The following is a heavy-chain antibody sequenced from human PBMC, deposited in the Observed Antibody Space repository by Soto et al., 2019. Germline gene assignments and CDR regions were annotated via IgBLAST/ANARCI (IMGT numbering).Heavy chain of an antibody. CDR1: GYGFTTYG. CDR3: ARGRYGDS. V-gene: IGHV1-18*01. Sequence: QVHLVQSGAEVKKPGASVKVSCKGSGYGFTTYGITWVRQAPGQGLEWMAWISAHNGNKDYAQKLLGRVTVPRDTSTSTAYMELRSLRSDDTAVYYCARGRYGDSWGQGALVTVSS. J-gene: IGHJ4*02. D-gene: IGHD1-1*01. CDR2: ISAHNGNK.